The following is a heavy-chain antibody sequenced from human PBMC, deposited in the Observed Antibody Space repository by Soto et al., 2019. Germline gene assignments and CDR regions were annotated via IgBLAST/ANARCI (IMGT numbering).Heavy chain of an antibody. D-gene: IGHD2-8*01. Sequence: SQTLSLTCAISGDSVSSNSAAWNWARQSPSRGLEWLGRTYYRSKWYNDYAVSVKSRITINPDTSKNQFSLQLNSVTPEDTAVYYCARSSEDIVLMVYAILVAFDIWGQGTMVTVS. CDR1: GDSVSSNSAA. V-gene: IGHV6-1*01. J-gene: IGHJ3*02. CDR2: TYYRSKWYN. CDR3: ARSSEDIVLMVYAILVAFDI.